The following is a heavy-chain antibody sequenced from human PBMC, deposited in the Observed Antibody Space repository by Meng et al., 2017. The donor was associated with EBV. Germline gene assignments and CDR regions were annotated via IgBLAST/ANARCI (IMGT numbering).Heavy chain of an antibody. Sequence: QVQLVESGAGLVKPGGSVRLSCKASGGTFRYYDISWMRQAPGQGLEWLGDFRPRLGAPNYAQKFNGRVKITADESTSTHYLELSSLRSEDTAIYYCASESGRGYPPDYWGQGTLVTVSS. D-gene: IGHD3-10*01. CDR2: FRPRLGAP. V-gene: IGHV1-69*01. CDR1: GGTFRYYD. CDR3: ASESGRGYPPDY. J-gene: IGHJ4*02.